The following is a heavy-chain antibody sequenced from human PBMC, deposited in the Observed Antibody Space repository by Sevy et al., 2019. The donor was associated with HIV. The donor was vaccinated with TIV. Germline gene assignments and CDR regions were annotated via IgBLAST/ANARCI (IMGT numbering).Heavy chain of an antibody. J-gene: IGHJ4*02. Sequence: GGSLRLSCAASGFTVNSNYMTWVRQAPGKGLEGVSVIHSDDTTYHADSVKDSFTISRDNYKNTLYLHMSSLRAEDTAVYYCARGKRGYGYALDYWGQGTLVTVSS. D-gene: IGHD5-18*01. CDR3: ARGKRGYGYALDY. V-gene: IGHV3-66*01. CDR1: GFTVNSNY. CDR2: IHSDDTT.